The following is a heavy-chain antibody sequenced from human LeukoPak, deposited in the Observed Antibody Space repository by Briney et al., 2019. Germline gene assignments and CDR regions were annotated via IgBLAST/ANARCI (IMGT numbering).Heavy chain of an antibody. CDR2: ISSSGSTI. CDR1: GFTFSGYY. D-gene: IGHD6-19*01. Sequence: GGSLRLSCAASGFTFSGYYMSWIRQAPGKGLEWVSYISSSGSTIYYADSVKGRFTISRDNAKNSLYLQMNSLRAEDTAVYYCARDRIAVAGPAVYFDYWGQGTLVTVSS. CDR3: ARDRIAVAGPAVYFDY. J-gene: IGHJ4*02. V-gene: IGHV3-11*01.